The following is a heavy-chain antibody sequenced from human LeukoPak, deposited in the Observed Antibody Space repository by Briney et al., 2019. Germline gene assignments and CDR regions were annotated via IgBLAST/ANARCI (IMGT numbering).Heavy chain of an antibody. V-gene: IGHV4-30-2*01. D-gene: IGHD6-6*01. CDR3: ARDNEVAARSFDY. CDR1: GGFISSGGYY. CDR2: IYHSGST. Sequence: SETLSLTCTVSGGFISSGGYYWGWIRQPPGEGLEWIGYIYHSGSTYYNPSLKSRVTISVDRSKNQFSLKLSSVTAADTAMYYCARDNEVAARSFDYWGQGTLVTVSS. J-gene: IGHJ4*02.